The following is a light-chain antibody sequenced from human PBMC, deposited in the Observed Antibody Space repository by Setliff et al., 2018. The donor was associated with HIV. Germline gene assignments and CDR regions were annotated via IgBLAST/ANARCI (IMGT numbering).Light chain of an antibody. Sequence: QPVLTQPASVSGSPGQSITIFCTGTSSDVGGYNLVSWYQHHPDKAPKLIIYEVRERPSGVSNRFSGSKSGNTASLTISGLHAEDEADYYCCSFAGSHTYVFGPGTKVTVL. V-gene: IGLV2-23*02. J-gene: IGLJ1*01. CDR3: CSFAGSHTYV. CDR2: EVR. CDR1: SSDVGGYNL.